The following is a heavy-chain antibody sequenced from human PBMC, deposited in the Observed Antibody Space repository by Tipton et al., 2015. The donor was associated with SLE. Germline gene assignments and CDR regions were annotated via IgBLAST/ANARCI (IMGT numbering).Heavy chain of an antibody. V-gene: IGHV4-34*01. CDR3: ARGGSKHYDFWGRQMGPHAFDI. Sequence: LRLSCAASGFTFANAWLSWVRQAPGKGLEWIGEVNHSGTTNCNPSLKSRVTISVDTSKNQFSLKLSSVTAADTAVYYCARGGSKHYDFWGRQMGPHAFDIWGQETKVTVSS. CDR1: GFTFANAW. J-gene: IGHJ3*02. D-gene: IGHD3-3*01. CDR2: VNHSGTT.